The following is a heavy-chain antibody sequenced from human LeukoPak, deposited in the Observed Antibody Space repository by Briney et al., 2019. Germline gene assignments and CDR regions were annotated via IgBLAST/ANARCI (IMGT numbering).Heavy chain of an antibody. CDR2: INQDGSEK. J-gene: IGHJ4*02. Sequence: GGSLRLSCAASGFTFSSYWMSWVRQAPGKGLEWVANINQDGSEKYFVDSVKGRFTISRGNAKNSLYLQMNSLRAEDTAVYYCAREGAYRASSPAGYWGQGTLVTVSS. CDR1: GFTFSSYW. V-gene: IGHV3-7*01. D-gene: IGHD6-6*01. CDR3: AREGAYRASSPAGY.